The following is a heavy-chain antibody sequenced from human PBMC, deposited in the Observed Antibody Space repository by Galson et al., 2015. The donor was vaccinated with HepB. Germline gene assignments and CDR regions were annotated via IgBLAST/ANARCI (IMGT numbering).Heavy chain of an antibody. CDR3: AKGPYTSGPFDH. CDR1: GFTFSNYA. D-gene: IGHD6-19*01. CDR2: VSSNGVVT. Sequence: SLRLSCAGSGFTFSNYAMTWVRQAPGKGLEWVSSVSSNGVVTYYADSVKGRFIISRDNAKNTLYLEMNSLRVDDAAIYSCAKGPYTSGPFDHWGQGTLVTVSS. V-gene: IGHV3-23*01. J-gene: IGHJ4*02.